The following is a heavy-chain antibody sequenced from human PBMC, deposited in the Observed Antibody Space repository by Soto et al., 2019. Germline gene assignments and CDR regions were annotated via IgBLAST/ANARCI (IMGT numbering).Heavy chain of an antibody. Sequence: PSETLSLTCAVYGGSFSGYYWSWIRQPPGKGLEWIGEINHSGSTNYNPSLKSRVTISVDTSKNQFSLKLSSVTAADTAVYYCARTRRPDIVLMVYAARFDPWGQGTLVTVSS. CDR2: INHSGST. D-gene: IGHD2-8*01. CDR3: ARTRRPDIVLMVYAARFDP. J-gene: IGHJ5*02. CDR1: GGSFSGYY. V-gene: IGHV4-34*01.